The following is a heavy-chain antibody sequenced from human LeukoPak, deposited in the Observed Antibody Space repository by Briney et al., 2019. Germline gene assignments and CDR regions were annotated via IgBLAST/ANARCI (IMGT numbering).Heavy chain of an antibody. CDR3: AKASAMIVVVSKHFDY. CDR2: ISTSSSFI. CDR1: GFPFSGFS. J-gene: IGHJ4*02. D-gene: IGHD3-22*01. Sequence: GGSLRLSCAASGFPFSGFSMNWVRQAPGKGLEWVSSISTSSSFIYYADSVRGRFTISRDNSKNTLYLQMNSLRAEDTAVYYCAKASAMIVVVSKHFDYWGQGTLVTVSS. V-gene: IGHV3-21*04.